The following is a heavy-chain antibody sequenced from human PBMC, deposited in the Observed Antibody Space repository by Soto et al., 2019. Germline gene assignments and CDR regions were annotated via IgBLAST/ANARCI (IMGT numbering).Heavy chain of an antibody. V-gene: IGHV1-69*02. Sequence: QVQLVQSGAEVKKPGSSVKVSCKASGGTFSSYTISWVRQAPGQGLEWMGRIIPILGIANYAQKLQGRVTITADKPTRTAYMELSSLRSEDTAVYYCASLVAAAGTVKGWFDPWGQGTLVTVSS. CDR1: GGTFSSYT. J-gene: IGHJ5*02. CDR3: ASLVAAAGTVKGWFDP. D-gene: IGHD6-13*01. CDR2: IIPILGIA.